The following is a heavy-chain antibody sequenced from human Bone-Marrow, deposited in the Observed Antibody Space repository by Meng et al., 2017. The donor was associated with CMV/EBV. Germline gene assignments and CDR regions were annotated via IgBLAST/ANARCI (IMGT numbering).Heavy chain of an antibody. V-gene: IGHV1-69*02. J-gene: IGHJ5*02. D-gene: IGHD6-13*01. CDR2: IIPILGIA. Sequence: SVKVSCKASGGTFSSYTISWVRQAPGQGLEWMGRIIPILGIANYAQKFQGRVTMTRDISTSTAYMELTSLRSEDTAVYYCMRGAGAGGRDWFDPWGQGTLVTVSS. CDR3: MRGAGAGGRDWFDP. CDR1: GGTFSSYT.